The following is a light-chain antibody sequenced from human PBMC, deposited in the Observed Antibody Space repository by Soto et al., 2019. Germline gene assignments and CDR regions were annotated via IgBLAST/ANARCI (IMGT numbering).Light chain of an antibody. V-gene: IGKV1-5*03. CDR1: QSISAW. CDR2: KMS. J-gene: IGKJ1*01. Sequence: DIQMTQSPSTLFASVGDTVTITCRASQSISAWLAWYQQRPGKAPKLLIYKMSASERGVPSRFSGSGSGTEFTLTISSLQPEDFATYYCQQYNSSPWTFGQGTNVEIK. CDR3: QQYNSSPWT.